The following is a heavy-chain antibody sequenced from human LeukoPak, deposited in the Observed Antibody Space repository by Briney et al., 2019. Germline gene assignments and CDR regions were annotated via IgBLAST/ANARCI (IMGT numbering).Heavy chain of an antibody. CDR3: ARAIQFGGYFDY. Sequence: PGGSLRLSCAASGFTLSGDYMSWVRQAPGKGLEWVSVIFGAVTTYYADSVKGRFTISRDNSKNTLYLQMNSLRAEDTAVYYCARAIQFGGYFDYWGQGTLVTVST. V-gene: IGHV3-53*01. J-gene: IGHJ4*02. D-gene: IGHD2-15*01. CDR2: IFGAVTT. CDR1: GFTLSGDY.